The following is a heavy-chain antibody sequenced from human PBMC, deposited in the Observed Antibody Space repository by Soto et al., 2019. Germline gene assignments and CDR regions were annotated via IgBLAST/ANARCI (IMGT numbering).Heavy chain of an antibody. D-gene: IGHD2-21*01. J-gene: IGHJ6*02. Sequence: QPGGSLRLSCAASGFTFSDHYMDWVRQAPGKGLEWVGRTRNKANSYTTEYAASVKGRFTISRDDSKNSLYLQMNSLKTEDTAVYYCARVSPRTYYYYYGMDVWGQGTTVTVSS. CDR3: ARVSPRTYYYYYGMDV. CDR1: GFTFSDHY. CDR2: TRNKANSYTT. V-gene: IGHV3-72*01.